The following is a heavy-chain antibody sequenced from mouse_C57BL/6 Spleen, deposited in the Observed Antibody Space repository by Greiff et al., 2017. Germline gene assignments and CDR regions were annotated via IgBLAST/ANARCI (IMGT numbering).Heavy chain of an antibody. D-gene: IGHD2-1*01. V-gene: IGHV1-39*01. Sequence: LVESGPELVKPGASVKISCKASGYSFTDYNMNWVKQSNGKSLEWIGVINPNYGTTSYNQKFKGKATLTVDQSASTAYIQLNSLTSKDSAVYYCAKNDGNDTMDYWGQGTSVTVSS. CDR3: AKNDGNDTMDY. J-gene: IGHJ4*01. CDR2: INPNYGTT. CDR1: GYSFTDYN.